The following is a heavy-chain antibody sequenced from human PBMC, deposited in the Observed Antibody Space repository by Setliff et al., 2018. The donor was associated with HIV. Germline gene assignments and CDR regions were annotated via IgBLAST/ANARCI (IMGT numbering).Heavy chain of an antibody. CDR2: IWYDGSNT. CDR3: AKDSSPSWSPFDY. Sequence: GGSLRLSCAASGFTFSSYAMHWVRQAPGKRLEWVAVIWYDGSNTHYADSVKGRFTISRDNSRNTLYLYMSSLRPEDTAVYYCAKDSSPSWSPFDYWGQGTLVTVSS. J-gene: IGHJ4*02. D-gene: IGHD6-13*01. CDR1: GFTFSSYA. V-gene: IGHV3-30*02.